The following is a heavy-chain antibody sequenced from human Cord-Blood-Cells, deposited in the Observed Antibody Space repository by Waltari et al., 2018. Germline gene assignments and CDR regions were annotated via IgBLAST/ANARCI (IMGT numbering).Heavy chain of an antibody. V-gene: IGHV4-34*01. Sequence: QVQLQQWGAGLLKPSETLSLTCAVYGGSFSGYYRSWIRQPPGKGLEWIGEINHSGSTNYNPSLKSRVTISVDTSKNQFSLKLSSVTAADTAVYYCARGWWSQGFDPWGQGTLVTVSS. CDR3: ARGWWSQGFDP. CDR2: INHSGST. D-gene: IGHD2-15*01. J-gene: IGHJ5*02. CDR1: GGSFSGYY.